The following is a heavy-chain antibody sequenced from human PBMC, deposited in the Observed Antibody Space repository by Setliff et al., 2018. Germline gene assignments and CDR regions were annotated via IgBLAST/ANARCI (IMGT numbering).Heavy chain of an antibody. Sequence: SETLSLTCTVSGGSISSTSHYWGWIRQAPGKGMEWIGSVYYSGYTYYKPSLQSRVTMSVDTSKNQFSLKMTSLTAADTAVYYCARAVPRGATPDYWYFDLWGRGTLVTVSS. V-gene: IGHV4-39*07. D-gene: IGHD2-2*01. CDR1: GGSISSTSHY. CDR2: VYYSGYT. J-gene: IGHJ2*01. CDR3: ARAVPRGATPDYWYFDL.